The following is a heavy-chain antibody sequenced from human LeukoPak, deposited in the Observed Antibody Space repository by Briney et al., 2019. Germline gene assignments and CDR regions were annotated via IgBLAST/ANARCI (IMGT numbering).Heavy chain of an antibody. CDR2: INPNSGGT. CDR1: GYTFTSYY. CDR3: AREDYSLDAFDI. J-gene: IGHJ3*02. D-gene: IGHD2-15*01. Sequence: GASVKVSCKASGYTFTSYYMHWVRQAPGQGLEWMGWINPNSGGTNYAQKFQGRVTMTRDTSISTAYMELSRLRSDDTAVYFCAREDYSLDAFDIWGQGTMVTVSS. V-gene: IGHV1-2*02.